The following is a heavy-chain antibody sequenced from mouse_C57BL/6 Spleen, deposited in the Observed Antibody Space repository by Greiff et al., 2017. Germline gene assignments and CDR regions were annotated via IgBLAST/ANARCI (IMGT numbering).Heavy chain of an antibody. CDR3: AREGVRRDFDY. D-gene: IGHD2-14*01. CDR1: GYSITSGYY. J-gene: IGHJ2*01. V-gene: IGHV3-6*01. Sequence: EVQLQQSGPGLVKPSQSLSLTCSVTGYSITSGYYWNWIRQFPGNKLEWMGYISYDGSNNYNPSLKNRISITRDTSKNQFFLKLNSVTTEDTATYYCAREGVRRDFDYWGQGTTLTVSS. CDR2: ISYDGSN.